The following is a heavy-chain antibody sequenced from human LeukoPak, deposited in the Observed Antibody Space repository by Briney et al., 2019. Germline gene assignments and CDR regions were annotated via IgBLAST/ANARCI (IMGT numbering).Heavy chain of an antibody. CDR2: IHFSGST. J-gene: IGHJ6*03. V-gene: IGHV4-59*08. CDR3: ARHREAGIAISSFPYYYYSFYMDV. CDR1: GDSIITYS. D-gene: IGHD3-9*01. Sequence: SETLSLICTVSGDSIITYSWSWIRPPPGKGLEWIGYIHFSGSTSYNPSLKSRVTISLDTSKNQFSLRLTSVAAADTAVYFCARHREAGIAISSFPYYYYSFYMDVWGTGTTVTVSS.